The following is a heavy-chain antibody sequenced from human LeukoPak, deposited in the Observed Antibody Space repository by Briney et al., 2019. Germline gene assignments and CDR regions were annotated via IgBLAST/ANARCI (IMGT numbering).Heavy chain of an antibody. CDR2: INSDGRST. J-gene: IGHJ4*02. CDR3: ASSPRNYYDSTFFDY. V-gene: IGHV3-74*01. D-gene: IGHD3-22*01. Sequence: PGGSLRLSCAASGFTFSSYWMHWVRQAPGKGLVWVSRINSDGRSTSYADSVKGRFTISRDNAKNSLYLQMNSLRAEDTAVYYCASSPRNYYDSTFFDYWGQGTLVTVAS. CDR1: GFTFSSYW.